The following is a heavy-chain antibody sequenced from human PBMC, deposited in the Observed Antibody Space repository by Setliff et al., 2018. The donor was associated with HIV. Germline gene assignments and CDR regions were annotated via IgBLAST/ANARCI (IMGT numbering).Heavy chain of an antibody. D-gene: IGHD5-18*01. CDR3: ARDVRGYIYGSTYWYFDL. CDR2: INSDGSST. V-gene: IGHV3-74*01. CDR1: GFTFSSYW. Sequence: VGSLRLSCAASGFTFSSYWMYWVRQAPGKGLVWVSRINSDGSSTSYADSVKGRFTISRDNAKNTLFLQMNSLRAEDTAVYYCARDVRGYIYGSTYWYFDLWGRGTPVTVSS. J-gene: IGHJ2*01.